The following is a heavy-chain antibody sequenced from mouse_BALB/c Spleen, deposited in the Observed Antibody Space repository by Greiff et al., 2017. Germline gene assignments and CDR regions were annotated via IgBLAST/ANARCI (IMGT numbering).Heavy chain of an antibody. CDR3: AAGSSYVGYAMDY. Sequence: VHVKQSGGGLVQPGGSRKLSCAASGFTFSSFGMHWVRQAPEKGLEWVAYISSGSSTIYYADTVKGRFTISRDNPKNTLFLQMTSLRSEDTAMYYCAAGSSYVGYAMDYWGQGTSVTVSS. V-gene: IGHV5-17*02. CDR2: ISSGSSTI. CDR1: GFTFSSFG. J-gene: IGHJ4*01. D-gene: IGHD1-1*01.